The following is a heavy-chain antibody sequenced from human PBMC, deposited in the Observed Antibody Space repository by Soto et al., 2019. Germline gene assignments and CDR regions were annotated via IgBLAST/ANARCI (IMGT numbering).Heavy chain of an antibody. D-gene: IGHD3-22*01. Sequence: QPGGSLRLSCAASGFTVSSNYMSWVRQAPGKGLEWVSVISYDGSNKYYADSVKGRFTISRDNSKNTLYLQMNSLRAEDTAVYYCASSDYYDSTHHRLYYYGMDVWGQGTTVTVSS. CDR1: GFTVSSNY. CDR2: ISYDGSNK. CDR3: ASSDYYDSTHHRLYYYGMDV. J-gene: IGHJ6*02. V-gene: IGHV3-30-3*01.